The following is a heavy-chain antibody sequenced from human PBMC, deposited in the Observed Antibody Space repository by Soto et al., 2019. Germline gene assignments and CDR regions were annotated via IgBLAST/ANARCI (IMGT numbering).Heavy chain of an antibody. CDR2: IYYSGST. D-gene: IGHD3-10*01. J-gene: IGHJ4*02. Sequence: PSETLSLTCTVSGGSISSSSYYWGWIRQPPGKGLEWIGSIYYSGSTYYNPSLKSRVTISVDTSKNQFSLKLSSVTAAYTAVYYCARLRYYGSGSYYRAPSFDYWGQGTLVTVSS. CDR3: ARLRYYGSGSYYRAPSFDY. CDR1: GGSISSSSYY. V-gene: IGHV4-39*01.